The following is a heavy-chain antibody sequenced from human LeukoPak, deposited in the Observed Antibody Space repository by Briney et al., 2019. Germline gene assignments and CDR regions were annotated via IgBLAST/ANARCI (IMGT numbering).Heavy chain of an antibody. CDR1: GFTFSSYA. Sequence: GGSLRLSCAVSGFTFSSYAMSWVRQAPGKGLEWVSAISGSGGGTFYADSVRGRFPISRDNSKNTVCLQMNSLRAEDTAVYYCAKDYAGGWPKRGMDVWGKGATVTVSS. J-gene: IGHJ6*03. D-gene: IGHD3-16*01. CDR2: ISGSGGGT. V-gene: IGHV3-23*01. CDR3: AKDYAGGWPKRGMDV.